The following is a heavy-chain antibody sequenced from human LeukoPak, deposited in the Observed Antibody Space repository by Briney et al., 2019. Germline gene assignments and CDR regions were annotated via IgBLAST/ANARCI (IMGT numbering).Heavy chain of an antibody. CDR2: INPNSGGT. D-gene: IGHD5-12*01. CDR3: ARDRGGYVIIDY. CDR1: GYTFTGYY. J-gene: IGHJ4*02. Sequence: ASVKVSCKASGYTFTGYYMQWVRQAPGQGLEWMGWINPNSGGTNYAQKFQGRVTMTRDTSISTAYMELSRLRSDDTAVYYCARDRGGYVIIDYWGQGTLVTVSS. V-gene: IGHV1-2*02.